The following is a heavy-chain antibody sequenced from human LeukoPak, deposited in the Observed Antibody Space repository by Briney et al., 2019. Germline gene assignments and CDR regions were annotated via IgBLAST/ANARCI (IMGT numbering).Heavy chain of an antibody. J-gene: IGHJ4*02. V-gene: IGHV3-30-3*01. CDR2: ISYDGSNK. Sequence: GRSLRLSCAASGFTFSSYAMHWVRQAPGKGLEWVAVISYDGSNKYYADSVKGRFTISRDNAKNSLYLQMNSLRAEDTAVYYCARDSVLYYDSSGLDYWGKGTLVTVSS. D-gene: IGHD3-22*01. CDR1: GFTFSSYA. CDR3: ARDSVLYYDSSGLDY.